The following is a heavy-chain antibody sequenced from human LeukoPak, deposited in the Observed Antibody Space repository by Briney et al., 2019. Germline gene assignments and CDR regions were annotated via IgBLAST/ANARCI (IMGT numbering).Heavy chain of an antibody. CDR3: AREQREHKYYYGSGSYYTNYYYMDV. D-gene: IGHD3-10*01. Sequence: SETLSLTCTVSGGSISSGSYYWSWIRQPAGKGLEWIGRIYTSGSTNYNPSLKSRVTKSVDTSKNQFSLKLSSVTAADTAVYYCAREQREHKYYYGSGSYYTNYYYMDVWGKGTTVTISS. CDR2: IYTSGST. J-gene: IGHJ6*03. V-gene: IGHV4-61*02. CDR1: GGSISSGSYY.